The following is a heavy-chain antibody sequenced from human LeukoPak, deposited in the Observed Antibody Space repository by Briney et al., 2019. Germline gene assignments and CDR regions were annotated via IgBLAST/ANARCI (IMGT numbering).Heavy chain of an antibody. CDR2: IFYSGTT. J-gene: IGHJ5*02. CDR1: GGSISSKNDY. Sequence: PSETLSLTCSVSGGSISSKNDYWGWIRQPPGKGLEGIVNIFYSGTTFYNPSLKSRVTISVDTSKNQFSLKLSSVTAADTAVYYCASVTPIVVVPAAMPPWGQGTLVTVSS. CDR3: ASVTPIVVVPAAMPP. V-gene: IGHV4-39*07. D-gene: IGHD2-2*01.